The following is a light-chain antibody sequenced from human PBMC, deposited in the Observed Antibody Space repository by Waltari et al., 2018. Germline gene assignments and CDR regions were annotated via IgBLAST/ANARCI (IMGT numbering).Light chain of an antibody. CDR1: QPLFYSSNNKNY. CDR3: QQYYTTPT. V-gene: IGKV4-1*01. J-gene: IGKJ1*01. CDR2: WAS. Sequence: DIVMTQSPDSLAVSLGESATINCKSSQPLFYSSNNKNYLAWYQLKPGQPPKLLIFWASTRESGVPDRFSGSGSATDFTLTIDTLQAEDVAVYYCQQYYTTPTFGQGTKVEIK.